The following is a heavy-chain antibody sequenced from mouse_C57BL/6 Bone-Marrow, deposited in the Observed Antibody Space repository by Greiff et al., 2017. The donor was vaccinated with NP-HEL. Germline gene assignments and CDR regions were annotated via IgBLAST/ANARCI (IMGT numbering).Heavy chain of an antibody. CDR2: IDPETGGT. V-gene: IGHV1-15*01. J-gene: IGHJ1*03. CDR3: TRDITTVVATNFDV. D-gene: IGHD1-1*01. Sequence: VQLVESGAELVRPGASVTLSCKASGYTFTDYEMHWVKQTPVHGLEWIGAIDPETGGTAYNQKFKGKAILTADKSSSTAYMELRSLTSEDSAVYYCTRDITTVVATNFDVWGTGTTVTVSS. CDR1: GYTFTDYE.